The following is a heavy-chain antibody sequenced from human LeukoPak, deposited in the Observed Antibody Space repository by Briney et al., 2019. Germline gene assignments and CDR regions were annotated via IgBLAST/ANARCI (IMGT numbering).Heavy chain of an antibody. J-gene: IGHJ6*02. CDR1: GFTFANYS. CDR3: AKDLAGYDYNCIDV. D-gene: IGHD2-15*01. V-gene: IGHV3-9*01. CDR2: ISWNSGHI. Sequence: GRSLRLSCATSGFTFANYSMHWVRQAPGKGLEWVSGISWNSGHIGYADSVKGRFTISRDNAKNSLYLQMNSLRAEYTALYYCAKDLAGYDYNCIDVWGQGTTVTVSS.